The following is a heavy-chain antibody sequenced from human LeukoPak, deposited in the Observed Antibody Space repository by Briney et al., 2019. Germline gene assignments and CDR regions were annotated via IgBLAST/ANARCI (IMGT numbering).Heavy chain of an antibody. CDR3: ARAVAGYYFDY. V-gene: IGHV3-7*01. D-gene: IGHD6-19*01. J-gene: IGHJ4*02. CDR1: GFTFSSYW. CDR2: IRQDGSEK. Sequence: PGGSLRLSCAASGFTFSSYWMSWVRQAPGKGLEWVANIRQDGSEKYYVDSVKGRFTISRDNAKNSLYLQMNSLRAEDTAVYYCARAVAGYYFDYWGQGTLVTVSS.